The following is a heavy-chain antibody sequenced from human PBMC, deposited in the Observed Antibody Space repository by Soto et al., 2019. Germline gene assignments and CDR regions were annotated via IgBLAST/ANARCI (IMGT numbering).Heavy chain of an antibody. CDR1: GFTFSSYA. V-gene: IGHV3-30-3*01. Sequence: QVQLVESGGGVVQPGRSLRLSFAASGFTFSSYAMHWVRQAPGKGLEWVAVISYDGSNKYYADSVKGRFTISRDISKNTLYLQMNSLRAEDTAVYYCARAGGLLLDYWGQGTLVTVSS. CDR3: ARAGGLLLDY. D-gene: IGHD2-15*01. J-gene: IGHJ4*02. CDR2: ISYDGSNK.